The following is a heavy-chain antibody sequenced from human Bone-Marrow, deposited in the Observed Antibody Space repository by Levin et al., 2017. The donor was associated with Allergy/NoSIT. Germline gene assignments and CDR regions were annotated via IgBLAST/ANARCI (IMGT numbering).Heavy chain of an antibody. CDR3: AREGVSAVRGYFDF. J-gene: IGHJ4*03. Sequence: KASETLSLTCIVSGGSVNTDYSYWTWLRQPPGTGLEWIGYISNSGSALYTSSLKSRLSISLDSSQNRFSLRLKSVTAADTAVYYCAREGVSAVRGYFDFWGQGTLVTVSS. D-gene: IGHD3-10*02. CDR1: GGSVNTDYSY. CDR2: ISNSGSA. V-gene: IGHV4-30-4*01.